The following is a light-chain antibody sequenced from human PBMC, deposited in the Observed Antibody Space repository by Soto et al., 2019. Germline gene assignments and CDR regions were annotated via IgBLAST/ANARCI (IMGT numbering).Light chain of an antibody. CDR3: LQRSNWLT. CDR1: QSVSSY. V-gene: IGKV3-11*01. Sequence: EIVLTQSPATLSLSPGERATLSCRASQSVSSYLARYQQKPGQAPRLLIYGASNRATGIPARFSGSGSGTDFTLTISSLEPEDSAVYYCLQRSNWLTFGGGTKVEIK. J-gene: IGKJ4*01. CDR2: GAS.